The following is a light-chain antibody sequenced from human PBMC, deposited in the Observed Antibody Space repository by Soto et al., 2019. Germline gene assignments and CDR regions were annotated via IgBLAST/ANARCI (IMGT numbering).Light chain of an antibody. Sequence: QSALTQPRSVSGSPGQSVNISCTGTSSDVGGYNYVSWFQQHPGKAPKLIIYDFNKRPSGVPDRFSGSKSGNTASLAISGLQAADESDYYCCSYADTYTLVFGGGTKLTVL. CDR2: DFN. CDR3: CSYADTYTLV. J-gene: IGLJ2*01. CDR1: SSDVGGYNY. V-gene: IGLV2-11*02.